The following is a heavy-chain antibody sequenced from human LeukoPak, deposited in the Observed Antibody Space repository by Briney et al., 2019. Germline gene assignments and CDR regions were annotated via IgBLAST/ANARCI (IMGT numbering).Heavy chain of an antibody. CDR2: IYPGDSNT. J-gene: IGHJ3*02. CDR3: ARPRGSSAYNAFDI. D-gene: IGHD6-25*01. Sequence: GESLKISCKGSGYSFTTYWIGWVRQMPGEGLEWMGIIYPGDSNTRYSPSLQGQVTISADKSISTAYLQWSSLKASDTAMYYCARPRGSSAYNAFDIWGQGTMVTVSS. V-gene: IGHV5-51*01. CDR1: GYSFTTYW.